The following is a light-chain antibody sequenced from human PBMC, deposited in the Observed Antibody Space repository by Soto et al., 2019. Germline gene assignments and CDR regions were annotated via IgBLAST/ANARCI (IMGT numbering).Light chain of an antibody. CDR2: GAS. CDR1: QSVDSTF. V-gene: IGKV3-20*01. CDR3: QQYMSSVT. Sequence: VLTQSPGSMSLSPGQRATLSCRASQSVDSTFFAWYQKKPGQAPRLLIYGASKRATGIPDRFSGSGSGTDFTLIISRLEPEDFAVYYCQQYMSSVTFGQGTKVEIK. J-gene: IGKJ1*01.